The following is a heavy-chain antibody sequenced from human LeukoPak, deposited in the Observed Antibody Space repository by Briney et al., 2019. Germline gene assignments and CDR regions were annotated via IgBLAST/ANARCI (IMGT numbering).Heavy chain of an antibody. CDR2: FNPNSGDS. CDR3: ARDRVYCSGTSCYVTSVDN. J-gene: IGHJ4*02. CDR1: GYTFTGYY. V-gene: IGHV1-2*02. Sequence: ASVKVSCKASGYTFTGYYIHWVRQAPGQGLEWMGGFNPNSGDSNHTQKFQGRVTMTRDTSISTAYMELSNLRSDDTAVYYCARDRVYCSGTSCYVTSVDNWGQGTLVTVSS. D-gene: IGHD2-2*01.